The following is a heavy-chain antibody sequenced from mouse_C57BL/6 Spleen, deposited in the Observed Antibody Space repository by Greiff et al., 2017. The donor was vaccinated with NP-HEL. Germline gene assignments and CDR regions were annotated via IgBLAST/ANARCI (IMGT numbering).Heavy chain of an antibody. J-gene: IGHJ4*01. V-gene: IGHV1-81*01. CDR3: ARRTTVVATGAMDY. Sequence: QVQLQQSGAELARPGASVKLSCKASGYTFTSYGISWVKQRTGQGLEWIGEIYPRSGNTYYNEKFKGKATLTADKSSSTAYMELRSLTSEDSAVYFYARRTTVVATGAMDYWGQGTSVTVSS. CDR1: GYTFTSYG. D-gene: IGHD1-1*01. CDR2: IYPRSGNT.